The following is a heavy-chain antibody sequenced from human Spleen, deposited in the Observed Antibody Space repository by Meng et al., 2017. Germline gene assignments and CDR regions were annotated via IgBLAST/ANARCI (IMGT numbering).Heavy chain of an antibody. D-gene: IGHD4-11*01. V-gene: IGHV4-59*01. CDR1: GGSFSAYY. J-gene: IGHJ3*02. Sequence: SQTLSLTCAVYGGSFSAYYWSWIRQPPGKGLDYVGYVYQSGSTNYNPSLKSRVTISLDMSNNQFSLRLRSVSAADTAVYYCARDQYESNAFEIWGQGTMVTVSS. CDR3: ARDQYESNAFEI. CDR2: VYQSGST.